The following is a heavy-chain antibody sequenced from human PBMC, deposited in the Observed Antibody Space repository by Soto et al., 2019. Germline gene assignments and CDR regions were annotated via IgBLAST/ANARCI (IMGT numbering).Heavy chain of an antibody. Sequence: SGPTLVNPTPTLTLTCTFSGFSLSTSGVGVGWIRQPPGKALEWLALIYWDDDKRYSPSLKSRLTITKDTSKNQVVLTMTNMDPVDTATYYCAHREGMIAHIGLDAFDIWGQGTMVTVSS. CDR1: GFSLSTSGVG. V-gene: IGHV2-5*02. J-gene: IGHJ3*02. D-gene: IGHD2-21*01. CDR2: IYWDDDK. CDR3: AHREGMIAHIGLDAFDI.